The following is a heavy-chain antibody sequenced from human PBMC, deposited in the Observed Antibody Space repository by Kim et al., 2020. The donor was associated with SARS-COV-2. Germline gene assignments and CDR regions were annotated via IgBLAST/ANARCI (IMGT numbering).Heavy chain of an antibody. V-gene: IGHV3-7*01. CDR1: GFTFSSYW. J-gene: IGHJ5*02. Sequence: GGSLRLSCAASGFTFSSYWMSWVRQAPGKGLEWVANIKQDGSEKYYVDSVKGRFTISRDNAKNSLYLQMNSLRAEDTAVYYCARENYDSSGIHGPFDPWGQGNLVTVSS. CDR3: ARENYDSSGIHGPFDP. CDR2: IKQDGSEK. D-gene: IGHD3-22*01.